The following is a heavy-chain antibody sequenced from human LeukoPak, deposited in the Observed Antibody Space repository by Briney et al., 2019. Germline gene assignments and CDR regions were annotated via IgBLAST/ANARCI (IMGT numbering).Heavy chain of an antibody. Sequence: GESLKISCKGSGYTFTSYWIGWVRQMPGKGLEWMGIIYPGDSESKYNPSLQGQVTISADKSISTAYLQWSSLKASDTAMYYCARLPTYYYDSSGYLDYWGQGTLVTVSS. V-gene: IGHV5-51*01. CDR2: IYPGDSES. J-gene: IGHJ4*02. CDR3: ARLPTYYYDSSGYLDY. CDR1: GYTFTSYW. D-gene: IGHD3-22*01.